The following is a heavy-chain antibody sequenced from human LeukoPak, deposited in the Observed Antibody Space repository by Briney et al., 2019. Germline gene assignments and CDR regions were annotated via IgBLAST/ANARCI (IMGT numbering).Heavy chain of an antibody. D-gene: IGHD3-10*01. Sequence: SETLSLTCIVSGGFINGYYWSWIRQSPGKELEWIGYIYYNGDTDYNPSLKSRITISVDTSKNQFSLKMNSVTAADTAVYYCAREPPGFGGPQRFDPWGQGTLVTVSS. CDR2: IYYNGDT. V-gene: IGHV4-59*01. CDR1: GGFINGYY. J-gene: IGHJ5*02. CDR3: AREPPGFGGPQRFDP.